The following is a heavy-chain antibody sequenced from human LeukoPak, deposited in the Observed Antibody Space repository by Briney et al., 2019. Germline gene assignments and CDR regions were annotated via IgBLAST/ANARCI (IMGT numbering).Heavy chain of an antibody. J-gene: IGHJ4*02. CDR1: GFIFNNYD. V-gene: IGHV3-30*03. CDR3: ARDLGTGWSKNPDY. D-gene: IGHD6-19*01. Sequence: QAGGSLRLSCATSGFIFNNYDPHWVRQAPGKGLEWLATISRDGKRQFYTDSVKGRFTISRDDSRNTLYLQMNSLRTEDTAVYYCARDLGTGWSKNPDYWGQGTLVTVSS. CDR2: ISRDGKRQ.